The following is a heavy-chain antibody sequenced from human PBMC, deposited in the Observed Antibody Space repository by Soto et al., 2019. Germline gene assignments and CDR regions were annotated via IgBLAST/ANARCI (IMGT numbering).Heavy chain of an antibody. CDR2: ISSSGGST. CDR1: GFTFSSYA. J-gene: IGHJ4*02. V-gene: IGHV3-64*01. CDR3: ARDTKSGSYSLDY. Sequence: EVQLVESGGGLVQPGGSLRLSCAASGFTFSSYAMHWVRQAPGKGLEYVSAISSSGGSTYYANSVKGRFTISRDNSKNTLYLQMGSLRAEDMAVYYCARDTKSGSYSLDYWGQGTLVTVSS. D-gene: IGHD1-26*01.